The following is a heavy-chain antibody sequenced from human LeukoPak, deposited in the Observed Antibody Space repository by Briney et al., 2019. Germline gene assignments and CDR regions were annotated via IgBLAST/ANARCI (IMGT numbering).Heavy chain of an antibody. CDR1: EFTFSDYY. V-gene: IGHV3-11*06. D-gene: IGHD1-26*01. CDR2: ISSSSSYT. Sequence: GGSLRLSCAAAEFTFSDYYMSWIRQAPGKGLEWVSYISSSSSYTNYADSVRGRFTISRDNAKNSLYLQMNSLRAEDTAVYYCARDTHIVGAYCFDQWAQGTLVTVSS. J-gene: IGHJ4*02. CDR3: ARDTHIVGAYCFDQ.